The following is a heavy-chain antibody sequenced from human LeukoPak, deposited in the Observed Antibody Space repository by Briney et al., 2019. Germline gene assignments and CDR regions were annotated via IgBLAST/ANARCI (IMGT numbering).Heavy chain of an antibody. CDR1: GGTFSSYA. V-gene: IGHV1-69*04. CDR3: ARVREDYGDYGLQYRWFDP. CDR2: IIPILAIA. Sequence: GASVKVSCKASGGTFSSYAISWVRQAPGQGLEWMGRIIPILAIANYAQKFQGRVTITADKSTSTAYMELRSLRSEDTAVYYCARVREDYGDYGLQYRWFDPWGQGTLVTVSS. J-gene: IGHJ5*02. D-gene: IGHD4-17*01.